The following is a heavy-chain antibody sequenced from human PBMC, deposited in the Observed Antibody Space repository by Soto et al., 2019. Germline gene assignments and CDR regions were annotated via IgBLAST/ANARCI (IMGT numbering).Heavy chain of an antibody. CDR3: ATGANFYYDTSRY. V-gene: IGHV3-30-3*01. D-gene: IGHD3-22*01. CDR2: MSPNGNNQ. J-gene: IGHJ4*02. Sequence: PWGSLRLSCAAPGFTFSIYALHWVRQAPGKGLEWVAVMSPNGNNQYYADSVKGRFTISRDTSKSNLYLQMTSLRPDDTAVYYCATGANFYYDTSRYWGKGTLVTV. CDR1: GFTFSIYA.